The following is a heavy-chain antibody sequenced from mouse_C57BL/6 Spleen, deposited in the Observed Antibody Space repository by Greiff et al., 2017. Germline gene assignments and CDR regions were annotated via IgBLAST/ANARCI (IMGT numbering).Heavy chain of an antibody. J-gene: IGHJ3*01. CDR1: GFSLSTFGMG. D-gene: IGHD2-5*01. CDR2: IWWDDDK. CDR3: ARIENSGDYSNHEPFAY. V-gene: IGHV8-8*01. Sequence: QVTLKVSGPGILQPSQTLSLTCSFSGFSLSTFGMGVGWIRQPSGKGLEWLAHIWWDDDKYYNPALKSRPTTSKDTSKSQVFLKIANVDTADAATYYCARIENSGDYSNHEPFAYWGQGTLVTVSA.